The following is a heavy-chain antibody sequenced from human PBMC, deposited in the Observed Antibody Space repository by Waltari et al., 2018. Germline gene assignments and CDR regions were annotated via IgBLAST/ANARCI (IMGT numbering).Heavy chain of an antibody. J-gene: IGHJ5*02. CDR1: GGTFNNHV. V-gene: IGHV1-69*02. Sequence: QVHLLQSGPEVRKPGSSVKVSCQASGGTFNNHVFHWVRQAPGQGLEWMGRIIPIRGQTTNSQRFQGRGAMTADKSTKTTYMGLASLRSEDTALYYCASGHSYISNSRHYGPFDLWGQGTLITVSS. CDR2: IIPIRGQT. CDR3: ASGHSYISNSRHYGPFDL. D-gene: IGHD3-16*01.